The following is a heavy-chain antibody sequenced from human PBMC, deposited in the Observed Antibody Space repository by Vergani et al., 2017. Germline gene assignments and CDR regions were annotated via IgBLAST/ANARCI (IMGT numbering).Heavy chain of an antibody. CDR3: AKDGRENSDYGYFDY. CDR2: IWYDGSNK. D-gene: IGHD4-17*01. V-gene: IGHV3-33*06. CDR1: GFRFSSYG. Sequence: QVQLVESGGGVVQPGRSLRLSCAASGFRFSSYGMNWVRQAPGKGLEWVAVIWYDGSNKYYADSVKGRFTISRDTSKKTLSLQMRSLRADDTAVYYCAKDGRENSDYGYFDYWAREPWSPSP. J-gene: IGHJ4*02.